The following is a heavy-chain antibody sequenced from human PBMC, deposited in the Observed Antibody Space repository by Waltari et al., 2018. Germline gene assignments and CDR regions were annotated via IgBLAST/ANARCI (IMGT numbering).Heavy chain of an antibody. J-gene: IGHJ5*02. CDR3: ARFIRLQLDWFDP. CDR2: IYYSGSI. CDR1: GGPIGGYY. Sequence: QVQLQESGPGLVKPSEALSLTCTVTGGPIGGYYWSWIRQPPGKALAWIGYIYYSGSIKYNPSLKSRVTISLATPKNQFSLKLSAVTAADTAVYYCARFIRLQLDWFDPWGQGALVTVSS. V-gene: IGHV4-59*08. D-gene: IGHD4-4*01.